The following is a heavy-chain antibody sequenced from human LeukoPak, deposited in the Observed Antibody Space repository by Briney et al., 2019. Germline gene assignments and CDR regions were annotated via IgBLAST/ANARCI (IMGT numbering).Heavy chain of an antibody. J-gene: IGHJ4*02. CDR1: GPPISRFY. Sequence: SDTLSLTCTTSGPPISRFYSGCVRPPPGKGLECIGNIYNAEPTFFNTSLKSRVTLSVDTSKTQFSLQLASVTAADTAVYYCVQATGWPGFDYWGQGILVTVSS. V-gene: IGHV4-4*09. CDR3: VQATGWPGFDY. D-gene: IGHD6-19*01. CDR2: IYNAEPT.